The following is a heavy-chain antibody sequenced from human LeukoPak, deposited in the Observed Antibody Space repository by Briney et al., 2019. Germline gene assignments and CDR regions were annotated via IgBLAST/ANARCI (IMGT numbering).Heavy chain of an antibody. Sequence: SETLSLTCTYSVDSISSYSWSWICQPPGKGLEWIGYIYYSGSTNYNPSLKRRVTISVDTSKNQFSLKLSSVTAADTAVYYCARGKPYCSSTSCYVHYFDYWGQGTLVTVSS. V-gene: IGHV4-59*12. CDR3: ARGKPYCSSTSCYVHYFDY. CDR2: IYYSGST. J-gene: IGHJ4*02. CDR1: VDSISSYS. D-gene: IGHD2-2*01.